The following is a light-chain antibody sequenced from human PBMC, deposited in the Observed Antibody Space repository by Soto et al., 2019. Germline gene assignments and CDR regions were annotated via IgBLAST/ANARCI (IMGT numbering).Light chain of an antibody. CDR3: QQYGSSPPT. Sequence: IALTQSPATLCLCPGERTALSGLASQSISRYSTWNLQKPGQGPRLLIYGASSRATGTPDRFSGSGSGTDFTLTINRLEPEDFALYYCQQYGSSPPTFGQGTKVDIK. CDR1: QSISRY. J-gene: IGKJ1*01. CDR2: GAS. V-gene: IGKV3-20*01.